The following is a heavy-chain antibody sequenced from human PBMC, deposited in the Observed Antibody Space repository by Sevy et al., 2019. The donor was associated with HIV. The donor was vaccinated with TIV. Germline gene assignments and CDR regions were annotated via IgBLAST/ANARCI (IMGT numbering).Heavy chain of an antibody. D-gene: IGHD3-9*01. CDR3: TTGAGLTPWYALQY. CDR1: GFSFSGAW. V-gene: IGHV3-15*01. J-gene: IGHJ1*01. CDR2: IKNNNEGGTA. Sequence: GGSLRLSCAASGFSFSGAWMRWVRQAPGEGLEWVGRIKNNNEGGTADYAAAVKGRFTIQRNDSKNEVYLQLNSLKTEDTAVYYCTTGAGLTPWYALQYWGRGTLVTVSS.